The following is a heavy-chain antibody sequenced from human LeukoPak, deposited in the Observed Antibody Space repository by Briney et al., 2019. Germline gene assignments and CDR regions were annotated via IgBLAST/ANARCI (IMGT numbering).Heavy chain of an antibody. CDR1: RFSGHG. CDR3: AKEGRWGSWYFDY. CDR2: VAADGGAK. Sequence: GGSLRLPCDLRFSGHGMHWVRQAPGKGLEWLAVVAADGGAKFYADSVRGRFTIFRDTSRNTVFLQLSGLKTEDTAVYYCAKEGRWGSWYFDYWGQGALVTVSS. D-gene: IGHD3-16*01. J-gene: IGHJ4*02. V-gene: IGHV3-30*18.